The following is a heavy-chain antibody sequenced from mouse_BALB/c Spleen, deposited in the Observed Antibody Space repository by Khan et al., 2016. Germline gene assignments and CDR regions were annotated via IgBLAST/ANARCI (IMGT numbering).Heavy chain of an antibody. Sequence: QVRLQQSGAELAKPGASVKMSCKASGYTFTSYWMHWVKQRPGQGLEWIGYINPSTGYTEYSQKFKDKATLTADKSSSTAYMQLSSLTSEDSAVYYCATSYYYGSSYYAMDYWGQGTSVTVSS. J-gene: IGHJ4*01. CDR3: ATSYYYGSSYYAMDY. D-gene: IGHD1-1*01. CDR2: INPSTGYT. V-gene: IGHV1-7*01. CDR1: GYTFTSYW.